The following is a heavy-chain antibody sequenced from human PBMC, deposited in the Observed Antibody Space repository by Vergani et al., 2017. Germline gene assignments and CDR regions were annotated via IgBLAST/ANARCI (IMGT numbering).Heavy chain of an antibody. Sequence: QVQLQESGPGLVKPSQTLSLTCTVSGGSISSGGYYWSWIRQHPGKGLAWIGYIYYSGSTYYNPALKSRVTISVDTSKNQFSLKLSSVTAADTAVYYCARDGDYYDSSGRPHFDPWGQGTLVTVSS. CDR1: GGSISSGGYY. V-gene: IGHV4-31*03. J-gene: IGHJ5*02. CDR2: IYYSGST. CDR3: ARDGDYYDSSGRPHFDP. D-gene: IGHD3-22*01.